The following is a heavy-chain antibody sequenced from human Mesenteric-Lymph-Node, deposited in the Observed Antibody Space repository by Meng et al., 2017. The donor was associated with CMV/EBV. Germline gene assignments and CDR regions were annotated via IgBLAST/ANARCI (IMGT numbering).Heavy chain of an antibody. J-gene: IGHJ4*02. CDR3: AKDMGFLEWLSYYFDY. Sequence: ASVKVSCKASGYTFTSYEINWVRQATGQGLEWMGWMSPNSGSTVYAQKFQGRVTMTRNTAINTAYMELSSLRSDDTAVYYCAKDMGFLEWLSYYFDYWGQGTLVTVSS. CDR2: MSPNSGST. CDR1: GYTFTSYE. D-gene: IGHD3-3*01. V-gene: IGHV1-8*01.